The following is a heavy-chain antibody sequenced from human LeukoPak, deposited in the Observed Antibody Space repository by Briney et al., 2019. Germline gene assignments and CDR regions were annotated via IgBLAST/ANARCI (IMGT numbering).Heavy chain of an antibody. CDR2: IIPIFGTA. D-gene: IGHD3-10*01. CDR3: ATPSLRGVDDAFDI. CDR1: GGTFSSYA. V-gene: IGHV1-69*05. Sequence: SVRVSXKASGGTFSSYAISWVRQAPGQGLEWMGRIIPIFGTANYAQKFQGRVTITTDESTSTAYMELSSLRSEDTAVYYCATPSLRGVDDAFDIWGQGTMVTVSS. J-gene: IGHJ3*02.